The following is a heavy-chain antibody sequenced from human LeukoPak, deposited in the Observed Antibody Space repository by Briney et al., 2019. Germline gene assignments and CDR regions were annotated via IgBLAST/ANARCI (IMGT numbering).Heavy chain of an antibody. CDR2: ISYDGSNK. CDR3: AKDTRYSGSYGYFDY. CDR1: GFTFSSYG. V-gene: IGHV3-30*18. Sequence: GGSLRLSCAASGFTFSSYGMHWVRQAPGEGLEWVAVISYDGSNKYYADSVKGRFTTSRDNSKNTLYLQMNNLRAEDTAVYYCAKDTRYSGSYGYFDYWGQGTLVTVSS. D-gene: IGHD1-26*01. J-gene: IGHJ4*02.